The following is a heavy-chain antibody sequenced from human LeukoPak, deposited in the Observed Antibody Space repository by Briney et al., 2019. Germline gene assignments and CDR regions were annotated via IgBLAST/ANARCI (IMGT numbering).Heavy chain of an antibody. CDR1: GYTFTGYY. D-gene: IGHD3-3*01. CDR2: INPNSGGT. V-gene: IGHV1-2*02. CDR3: ARTRITIFGVVPLNMDV. Sequence: ASVKVSCKASGYTFTGYYMHWVRQAPGQGLEWMGWINPNSGGTNYAQKFQGRVTMTRDTSISTAYMELSRLRSDDTAVYYCARTRITIFGVVPLNMDVWGKGTTVTVSS. J-gene: IGHJ6*03.